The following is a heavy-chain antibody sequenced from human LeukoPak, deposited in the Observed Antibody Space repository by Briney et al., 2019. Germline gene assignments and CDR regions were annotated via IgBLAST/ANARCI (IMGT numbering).Heavy chain of an antibody. D-gene: IGHD3-22*01. CDR3: AKGQGYYDSSSSNSFDY. J-gene: IGHJ4*02. Sequence: PGGSLRLSCAVSGFTFSSYGMHWVRQAPGKGLEWVAVIWYDGSNKYYADSVKVRFTISRDNSKNTLYLQMNSLRAEDTAVYYCAKGQGYYDSSSSNSFDYWGQGTLVTVSS. CDR1: GFTFSSYG. CDR2: IWYDGSNK. V-gene: IGHV3-33*06.